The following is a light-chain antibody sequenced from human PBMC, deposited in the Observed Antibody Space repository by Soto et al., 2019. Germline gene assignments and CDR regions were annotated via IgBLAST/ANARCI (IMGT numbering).Light chain of an antibody. V-gene: IGLV1-51*01. J-gene: IGLJ2*01. CDR3: GTWASSLRGVI. CDR1: SSNIGNNY. Sequence: QSVLTQPPSVYAAPGQKVTISCSGGSSNIGNNYVSWYQQFPGKAPKLLIYDNTKRPSGIPDRFTGSKSGTSATLGITGLQTGDEAEYYCGTWASSLRGVIFGGGTKLTVL. CDR2: DNT.